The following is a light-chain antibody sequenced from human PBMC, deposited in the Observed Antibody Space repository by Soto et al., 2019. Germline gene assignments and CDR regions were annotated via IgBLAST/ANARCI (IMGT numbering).Light chain of an antibody. J-gene: IGKJ2*01. CDR2: GAS. V-gene: IGKV3-15*01. CDR1: QTVSSN. CDR3: QQYNSWPPL. Sequence: EIVMTQSPATLSVSPGERATLSCRASQTVSSNLAWYQQKPGQAPRLLISGASTRATGVPARFSGSGSGTEFTLTISSLQSEDFAVYYCQQYNSWPPLFGQGTKLEIK.